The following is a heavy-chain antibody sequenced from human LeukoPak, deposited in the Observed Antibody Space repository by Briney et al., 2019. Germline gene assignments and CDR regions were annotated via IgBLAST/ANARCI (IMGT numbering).Heavy chain of an antibody. CDR1: GFSFNAYW. V-gene: IGHV3-7*01. CDR2: INPAGSET. Sequence: GGSLRLSCAASGFSFNAYWMAWVRQAPGTGLEWVANINPAGSETFHVDPVKGRFSISRDHAKNLVYVQMNSLRAEDTAVYYCATFGLVAALDLWGQGTLVTVSS. J-gene: IGHJ4*02. D-gene: IGHD5-12*01. CDR3: ATFGLVAALDL.